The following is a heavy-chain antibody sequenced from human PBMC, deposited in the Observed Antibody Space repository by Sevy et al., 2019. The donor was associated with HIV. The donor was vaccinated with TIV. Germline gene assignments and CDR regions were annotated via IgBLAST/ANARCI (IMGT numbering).Heavy chain of an antibody. Sequence: GGCLRLSCAASGFTFSSYGMHWVRQAPGKGLEWLAVISYDGSNKYYADSVTGRFTISRDNSKNTLYLQMNSLRAEDTAVYYCAKGSGYSYGSDYWGQGTLVTVSS. CDR2: ISYDGSNK. CDR3: AKGSGYSYGSDY. CDR1: GFTFSSYG. V-gene: IGHV3-30*18. D-gene: IGHD5-18*01. J-gene: IGHJ4*02.